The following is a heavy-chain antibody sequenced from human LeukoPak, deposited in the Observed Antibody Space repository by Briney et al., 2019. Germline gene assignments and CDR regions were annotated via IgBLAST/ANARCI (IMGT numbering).Heavy chain of an antibody. Sequence: PSETLSLTCAVYGGSFSGYYWSWIRQPPGKGLEWIGEINHSGSTNYNPSLKSRVTISVDTSKNQFSLKLSSVTAADTAVYYCARGLADYDNWFDPWGQGTLVTVSS. D-gene: IGHD3-22*01. CDR1: GGSFSGYY. J-gene: IGHJ5*02. V-gene: IGHV4-34*01. CDR3: ARGLADYDNWFDP. CDR2: INHSGST.